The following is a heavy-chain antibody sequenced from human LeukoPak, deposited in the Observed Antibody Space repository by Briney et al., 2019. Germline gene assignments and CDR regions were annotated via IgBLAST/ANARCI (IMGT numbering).Heavy chain of an antibody. CDR2: IRSSSSDI. V-gene: IGHV3-21*01. D-gene: IGHD1-26*01. J-gene: IGHJ4*02. Sequence: GGSLRLSCVVSGFTFSSYSMNWVRQAPGKGLEWVSFIRSSSSDIYYADSVKGRFTISRDSAKNSLYLQMDSLRAEDTAVYYCARVRSGSLDYWGEGTLVTVSS. CDR1: GFTFSSYS. CDR3: ARVRSGSLDY.